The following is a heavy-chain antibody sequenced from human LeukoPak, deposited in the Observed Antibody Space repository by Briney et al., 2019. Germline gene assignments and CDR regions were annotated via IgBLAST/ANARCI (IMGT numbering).Heavy chain of an antibody. Sequence: GGSLRLSCAASGFTFSSYAMSWVRQAPGKGLEWVSPISGSGGSTYYADSVKGRFTISRDNSKNTLYLQMNSLRAEDTAVYYCAKRRDSSGWYRAFDIWGQGTMVTVSS. CDR2: ISGSGGST. CDR3: AKRRDSSGWYRAFDI. CDR1: GFTFSSYA. J-gene: IGHJ3*02. D-gene: IGHD6-19*01. V-gene: IGHV3-23*01.